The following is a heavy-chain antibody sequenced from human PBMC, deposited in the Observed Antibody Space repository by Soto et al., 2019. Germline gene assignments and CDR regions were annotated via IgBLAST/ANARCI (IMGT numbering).Heavy chain of an antibody. CDR3: ASRSTGGYDRRGLRYYYGMDV. J-gene: IGHJ6*02. CDR2: IIPIFGTA. CDR1: GGTFSSYA. D-gene: IGHD5-12*01. V-gene: IGHV1-69*01. Sequence: QVQLVQSGAEVKKPGSSVKVSCKASGGTFSSYAISWVRQAPGQGLEWMGGIIPIFGTANYAQKFQGRVTITADESTSTAYMELSSLRSEDTAVYYCASRSTGGYDRRGLRYYYGMDVWGQGTTVTVSS.